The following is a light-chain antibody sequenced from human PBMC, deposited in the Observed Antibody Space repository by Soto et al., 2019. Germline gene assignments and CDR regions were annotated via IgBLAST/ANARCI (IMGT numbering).Light chain of an antibody. CDR3: VSFTSSTTYV. CDR2: DVA. J-gene: IGLJ1*01. V-gene: IGLV2-11*01. CDR1: GSDVGDSSH. Sequence: QSALTQPRSVSGSPGQSVTISCTATGSDVGDSSHVSWYQLHPGKAPKLMIYDVATRPSGVSNRFSGSKSGSTASLIISRLQTEDEADYYCVSFTSSTTYVFGSGTKLTVL.